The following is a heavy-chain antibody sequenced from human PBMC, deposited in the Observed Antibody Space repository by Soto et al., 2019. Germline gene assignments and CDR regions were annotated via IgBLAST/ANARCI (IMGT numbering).Heavy chain of an antibody. CDR2: ISYDGSNK. Sequence: QVQLVESGGGVVQPGRSLRLSCAASGFTFSSYAMHWVRQAPGKGLEWVAVISYDGSNKYYADSVKGRFTISRDNSKNTLYLQMNSLRAEDTAVYYCAREYLLGSTPGGMDVWGQGTTVPVSS. CDR1: GFTFSSYA. J-gene: IGHJ6*02. CDR3: AREYLLGSTPGGMDV. D-gene: IGHD1-26*01. V-gene: IGHV3-30-3*01.